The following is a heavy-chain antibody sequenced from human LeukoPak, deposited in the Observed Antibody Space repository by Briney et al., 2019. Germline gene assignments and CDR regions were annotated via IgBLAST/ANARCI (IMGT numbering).Heavy chain of an antibody. J-gene: IGHJ6*03. V-gene: IGHV1-8*01. Sequence: ASVKVSCKASGYTFTSYDINWVRQATGQGLEWMGWMNPKSGNTGYAQKFQGRVTMTRNTSISTAYMELSSLRSEDTAVYYCARGGPPYYDYVWGSYRPIWGGHYYYYYMDVWGKGTTVTISS. D-gene: IGHD3-16*02. CDR1: GYTFTSYD. CDR3: ARGGPPYYDYVWGSYRPIWGGHYYYYYMDV. CDR2: MNPKSGNT.